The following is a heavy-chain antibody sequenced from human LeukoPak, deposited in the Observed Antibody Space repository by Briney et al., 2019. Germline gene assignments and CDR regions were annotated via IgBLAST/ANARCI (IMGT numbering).Heavy chain of an antibody. Sequence: GASVRVSCKASGYTFTAYYMHWLRQAPGQGLEWVGWINPDSGGTNYAQTVQGRVTMTRDTSISTAYMELSRLRSDDTAVYYCVREVVLMVYAVGYWGQGTLVTVSS. D-gene: IGHD2-8*01. CDR2: INPDSGGT. V-gene: IGHV1-2*02. J-gene: IGHJ4*02. CDR1: GYTFTAYY. CDR3: VREVVLMVYAVGY.